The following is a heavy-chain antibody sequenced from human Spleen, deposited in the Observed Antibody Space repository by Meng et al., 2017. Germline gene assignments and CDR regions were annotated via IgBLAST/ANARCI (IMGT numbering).Heavy chain of an antibody. CDR2: INPNSGGT. V-gene: IGHV1-2*02. D-gene: IGHD2-21*01. CDR1: GYTFTSYD. Sequence: QVQLVQSGAEVKKPGASVKVSCKASGYTFTSYDINWVRRATGQGLEWMGWINPNSGGTNFAQKFQGRVIMTRDTSISTAYMELSSLGFDDTAVYYCAKALGWGSSPDYWGQGILLTVSS. J-gene: IGHJ4*02. CDR3: AKALGWGSSPDY.